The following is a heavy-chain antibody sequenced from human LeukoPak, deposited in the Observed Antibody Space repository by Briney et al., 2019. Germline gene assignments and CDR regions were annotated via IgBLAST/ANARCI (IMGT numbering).Heavy chain of an antibody. CDR1: GFTFSSYA. D-gene: IGHD3-16*02. CDR3: AKGFGSLEGNDKQNPNYLDY. Sequence: GGSLRLSCAASGFTFSSYAMSWVRQAPGKGLEWVSAISGSGGSTYYADSVKGRFTISRDNSKNTLYLQMNSLRAEDTAVYYCAKGFGSLEGNDKQNPNYLDYWGQGTLVTVSS. CDR2: ISGSGGST. V-gene: IGHV3-23*01. J-gene: IGHJ4*02.